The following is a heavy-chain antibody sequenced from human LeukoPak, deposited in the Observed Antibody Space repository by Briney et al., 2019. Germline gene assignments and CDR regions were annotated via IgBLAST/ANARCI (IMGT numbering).Heavy chain of an antibody. V-gene: IGHV4-31*03. CDR1: GGSISSGGYY. J-gene: IGHJ3*02. D-gene: IGHD3-10*01. Sequence: RPSQTLSLTCTVSGGSISSGGYYWSWIRQHPGKGLGWIGYIYYSGSTYYNPSLKSRVTISVDTSKNQFSLKLSSVAAADTAVYYCARDYGSEENDAFDIWGQGTMVTVSS. CDR2: IYYSGST. CDR3: ARDYGSEENDAFDI.